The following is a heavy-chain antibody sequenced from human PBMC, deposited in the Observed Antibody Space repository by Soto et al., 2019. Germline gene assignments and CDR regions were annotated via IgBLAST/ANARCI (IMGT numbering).Heavy chain of an antibody. CDR3: ARGGVVVVLPGSSSLVGNWFDP. CDR2: ISGYTGKA. V-gene: IGHV1-18*01. CDR1: GYSFSNSG. D-gene: IGHD2-8*02. Sequence: QVQLVQSGAEVKKPGASVNVSCKTSGYSFSNSGINWVRQAPGQGLEWLGWISGYTGKALYAREFQGRLTMTTDTSASTAYRELRSLKSDDTAVYFCARGGVVVVLPGSSSLVGNWFDPWGQGTLVTVSS. J-gene: IGHJ5*02.